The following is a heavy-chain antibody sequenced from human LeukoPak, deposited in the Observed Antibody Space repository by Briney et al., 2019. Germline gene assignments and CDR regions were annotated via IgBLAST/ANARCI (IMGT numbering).Heavy chain of an antibody. J-gene: IGHJ5*02. V-gene: IGHV4-4*09. CDR1: GGSISSYY. CDR2: IYTSGST. D-gene: IGHD3-22*01. CDR3: ARHATDYDSSSNWFDP. Sequence: SETLSHTCTVSGGSISSYYWSWIRQPPGKGLEWIGYIYTSGSTNYNPSLKSRVTISVDTSKNQFSLKLSSVTAADTAVYYCARHATDYDSSSNWFDPWGQGTLVTVSS.